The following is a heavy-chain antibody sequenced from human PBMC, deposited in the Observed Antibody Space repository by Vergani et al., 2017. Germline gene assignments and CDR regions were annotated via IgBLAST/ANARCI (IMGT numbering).Heavy chain of an antibody. D-gene: IGHD6-19*01. CDR2: INPSTGGI. V-gene: IGHV1-2*02. Sequence: QVQLVQSGAEVKKPGASMKVSCKASGYTFHDYYMHWVRQAPGQGLEWMGWINPSTGGINYAQKFQGRVTLTGDSSINTHYMELSRLRSDDTAVYYCARSLYSSGWYLGFWGQGTLVTVSS. J-gene: IGHJ4*02. CDR3: ARSLYSSGWYLGF. CDR1: GYTFHDYY.